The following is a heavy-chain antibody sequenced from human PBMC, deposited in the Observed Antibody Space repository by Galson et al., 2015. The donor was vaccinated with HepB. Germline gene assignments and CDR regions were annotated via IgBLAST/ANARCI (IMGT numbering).Heavy chain of an antibody. CDR1: GFTFSGSA. CDR2: IRSKANSYAT. Sequence: SLRLSCAASGFTFSGSAMHWVRQASGKGLEWVGRIRSKANSYATAYAASVKGRFTISRDDSKNTAYLQMNSLKTEDTAVYYCTRDHSGYDWEEGFGYWGQGTLVTVSS. D-gene: IGHD5-12*01. CDR3: TRDHSGYDWEEGFGY. V-gene: IGHV3-73*01. J-gene: IGHJ4*02.